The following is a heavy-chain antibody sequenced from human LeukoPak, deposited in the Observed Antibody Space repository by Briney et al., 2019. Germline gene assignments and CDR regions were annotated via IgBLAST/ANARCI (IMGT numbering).Heavy chain of an antibody. CDR2: INPNSGGT. CDR3: ARSIIAARPDY. D-gene: IGHD6-6*01. V-gene: IGHV1/OR15-1*04. CDR1: GYIFTDYY. J-gene: IGHJ4*02. Sequence: ASVKVSCKASGYIFTDYYMHWVRQAPGQELGWMGRINPNSGGTNYAQKFQGRVTMTRDTSISTAYMELSSLRSEDTAVYYCARSIIAARPDYWGQGTLVTVSS.